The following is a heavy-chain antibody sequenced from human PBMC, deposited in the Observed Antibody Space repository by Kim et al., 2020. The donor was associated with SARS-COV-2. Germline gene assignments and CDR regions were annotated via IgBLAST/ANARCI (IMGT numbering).Heavy chain of an antibody. V-gene: IGHV3-21*01. CDR3: ARQIGGSYYRVSNGMDV. J-gene: IGHJ6*02. CDR2: ISSSSSYI. CDR1: GFTFSSYS. Sequence: GGSLRLSCAASGFTFSSYSMNWVRQAPGKGLEWVSSISSSSSYIYYADSVKGRFTISRDNAKNSLYLQMNSLRAEDTAVYYCARQIGGSYYRVSNGMDVWGQGTTVTVSS. D-gene: IGHD1-26*01.